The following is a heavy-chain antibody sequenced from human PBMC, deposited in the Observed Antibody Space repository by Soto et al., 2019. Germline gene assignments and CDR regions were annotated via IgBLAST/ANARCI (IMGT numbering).Heavy chain of an antibody. V-gene: IGHV3-15*07. Sequence: PGGSLRLSCAASGFTFSNAWMNWVRQAPGKGLEWVGRIKSKTDGGTTDYAAPVKGRFTISRDDSKNTLYLQMNSLKTEDTAVYYCTTKHVGPSGWDYYYYGMDVWGQGTLVTVSS. D-gene: IGHD6-19*01. CDR1: GFTFSNAW. CDR3: TTKHVGPSGWDYYYYGMDV. CDR2: IKSKTDGGTT. J-gene: IGHJ6*02.